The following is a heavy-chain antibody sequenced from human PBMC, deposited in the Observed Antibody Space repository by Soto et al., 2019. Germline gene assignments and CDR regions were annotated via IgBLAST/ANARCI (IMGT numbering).Heavy chain of an antibody. D-gene: IGHD2-8*01. CDR1: GFTFRTYA. J-gene: IGHJ4*02. V-gene: IGHV3-23*01. CDR3: AKDRQPDGLWPFDH. CDR2: LFGNGGGI. Sequence: EVQLLESGGGLVQPGGSLRLSCAASGFTFRTYAMSWVRQAPGKGLEWVSGLFGNGGGISYADSVKGRFTISRDNSTNMLYLQMRSLRVEDTAVYYCAKDRQPDGLWPFDHWGQGTLVTVSS.